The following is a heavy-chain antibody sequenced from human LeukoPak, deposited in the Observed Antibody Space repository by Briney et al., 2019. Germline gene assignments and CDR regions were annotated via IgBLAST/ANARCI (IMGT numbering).Heavy chain of an antibody. Sequence: GGSLRLSCAASGFTFSSYNMNWVRQAPGKGLEWVSSISSSSSYIYYADSVKGRFTISRDNSKNTLYLQMNSLRAEDTAVYYCAKDGYTYPYYFDYWGQGTLVTVSS. J-gene: IGHJ4*02. CDR2: ISSSSSYI. V-gene: IGHV3-21*04. CDR1: GFTFSSYN. D-gene: IGHD3-16*02. CDR3: AKDGYTYPYYFDY.